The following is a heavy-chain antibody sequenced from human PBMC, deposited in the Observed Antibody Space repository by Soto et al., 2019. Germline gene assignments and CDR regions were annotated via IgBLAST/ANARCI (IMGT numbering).Heavy chain of an antibody. CDR2: INPNSGGT. D-gene: IGHD3-9*01. CDR3: AREAYDILTGFGLDYYYYGMDV. Sequence: ASVKVSCKASGYTFTGYYMDWVRQAPGQGLEWMGWINPNSGGTNYAQKFQGWVTMTRDTSISTAYMELSRLRSDDTAVYYCAREAYDILTGFGLDYYYYGMDVWGQGTTVTVSS. CDR1: GYTFTGYY. J-gene: IGHJ6*02. V-gene: IGHV1-2*04.